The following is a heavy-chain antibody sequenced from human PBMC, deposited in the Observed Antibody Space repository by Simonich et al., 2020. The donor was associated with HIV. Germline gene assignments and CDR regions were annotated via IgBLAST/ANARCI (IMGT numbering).Heavy chain of an antibody. CDR3: ARGFYQRLYYFDY. Sequence: QVQLQQWGAGLLKPSETLSLTCAVYGGSFSGYYWNWIRQPPGKGLEWLGEINHSGSTNYNPSLKSRVTISVDTSKNHFSLKLSSVTAADTAVYYCARGFYQRLYYFDYWGQGTLVTVSS. CDR2: INHSGST. V-gene: IGHV4-34*01. D-gene: IGHD2-2*01. CDR1: GGSFSGYY. J-gene: IGHJ4*02.